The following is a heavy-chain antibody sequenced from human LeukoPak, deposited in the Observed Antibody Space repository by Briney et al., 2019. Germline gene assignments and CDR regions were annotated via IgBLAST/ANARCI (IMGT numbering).Heavy chain of an antibody. J-gene: IGHJ4*02. Sequence: GGSLRLSCAASGFTFRTSAMSWVRQAPGKGLEWVSAISGSGGSTYYADSVKGRFTISRDNSKNTLYLQMNSLRAEDTALYYCARIYSSGSRYYFDYWGQGALVTVSS. D-gene: IGHD6-19*01. CDR1: GFTFRTSA. CDR3: ARIYSSGSRYYFDY. V-gene: IGHV3-23*01. CDR2: ISGSGGST.